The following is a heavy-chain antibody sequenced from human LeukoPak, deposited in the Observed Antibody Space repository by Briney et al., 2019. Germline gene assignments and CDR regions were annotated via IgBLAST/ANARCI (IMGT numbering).Heavy chain of an antibody. J-gene: IGHJ4*02. CDR2: ISFDGTKK. CDR1: GFTFSSYG. D-gene: IGHD3-10*02. Sequence: PGRSLRLSCAASGFTFSSYGMPWVRQAPGKGLEWVAVISFDGTKKYYADSVKGRFTISRDNSKNMLYLQMNSLRAEDTAVYYCAKGVLGLSLDYWGQGTLVTVSS. V-gene: IGHV3-30*18. CDR3: AKGVLGLSLDY.